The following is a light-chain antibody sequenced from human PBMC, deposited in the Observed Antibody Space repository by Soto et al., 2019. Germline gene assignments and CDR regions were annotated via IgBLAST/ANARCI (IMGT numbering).Light chain of an antibody. V-gene: IGKV3-15*01. J-gene: IGKJ1*01. CDR1: QSVGRK. CDR3: HPYDIWPPWT. CDR2: DAS. Sequence: EIEMTQSPATLSVSPGERATLSCRSSQSVGRKLAWYQQKPGQAPRLLIYDASNRAMGVPARFSGSGSGTEFTLTISSQQAEDVAVYRCHPYDIWPPWTFGQGTKVEI.